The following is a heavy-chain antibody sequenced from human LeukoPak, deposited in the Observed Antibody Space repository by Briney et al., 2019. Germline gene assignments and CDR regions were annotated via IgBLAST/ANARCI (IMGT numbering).Heavy chain of an antibody. J-gene: IGHJ6*02. CDR2: INHSGST. V-gene: IGHV4-34*01. D-gene: IGHD2-2*01. Sequence: PSETLSLTCAVYGGSFSGYYWSWIRQPPGKGLEWIGEINHSGSTNYNPSLKSRVTISVDTSKNQFSLKLSSVTAADTAVYYCARGRSGDCSSTSCYPTTYYHYGMDVWGQGTTVTVSS. CDR1: GGSFSGYY. CDR3: ARGRSGDCSSTSCYPTTYYHYGMDV.